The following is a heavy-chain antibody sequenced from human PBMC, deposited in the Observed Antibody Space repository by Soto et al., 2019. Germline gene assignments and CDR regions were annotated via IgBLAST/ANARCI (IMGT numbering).Heavy chain of an antibody. J-gene: IGHJ3*02. D-gene: IGHD3-10*01. V-gene: IGHV1-69*06. CDR2: TIPVFNTA. Sequence: QVQLEQSGAEVKKPGSSVKISCKASGGTLSDHGVSWLRQAPGQGLEWVGGTIPVFNTAKYAPKFQGRVTIAADKSTNIAYMDLGSLRSDDTAFYYCARGVYGSGNYYTGPSAFDILGQGTLVIVSS. CDR1: GGTLSDHG. CDR3: ARGVYGSGNYYTGPSAFDI.